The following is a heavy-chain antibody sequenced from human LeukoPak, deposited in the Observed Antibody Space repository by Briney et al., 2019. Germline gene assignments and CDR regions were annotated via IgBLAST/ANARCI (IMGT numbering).Heavy chain of an antibody. D-gene: IGHD6-13*01. V-gene: IGHV3-48*03. CDR3: ARGEQQLVRGWFDP. CDR1: GFTFSSYE. Sequence: PGGSLRLSCAASGFTFSSYEMNWVRQAPGKGLEWVSYISSGSTIYYADSVKGRLTISRDNAKNSLYLQMNSLRAEDTAVYYCARGEQQLVRGWFDPWGQGTLVTVSS. CDR2: ISSGSTI. J-gene: IGHJ5*02.